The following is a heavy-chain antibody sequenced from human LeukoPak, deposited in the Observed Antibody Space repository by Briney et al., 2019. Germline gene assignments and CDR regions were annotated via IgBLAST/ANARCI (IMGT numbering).Heavy chain of an antibody. CDR2: IYYSGST. J-gene: IGHJ4*02. CDR3: ARHRGSGSYYVPFDY. V-gene: IGHV4-39*01. CDR1: GGSISSSSYH. Sequence: SETLSLTCTVSGGSISSSSYHWGWIRQPPGKGLEWIGTIYYSGSTYYSPSLKSRVSISIDTSKNQFSLNLSSVTGADTAVYYCARHRGSGSYYVPFDYWGQGTLVTVSS. D-gene: IGHD3-10*01.